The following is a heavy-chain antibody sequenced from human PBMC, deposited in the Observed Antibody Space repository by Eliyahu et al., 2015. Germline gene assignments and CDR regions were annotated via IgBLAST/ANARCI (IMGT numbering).Heavy chain of an antibody. V-gene: IGHV1-18*01. CDR1: YTFTSYG. CDR3: ARDQRFRPDNIDY. J-gene: IGHJ4*02. Sequence: YTFTSYGISWVRQAPGQGLEWMGWISAYNGNTNYAQKLQGRVTMTTDTSTSTAYMALRSLRSDDTAVYYCARDQRFRPDNIDYWGQGTLVTVSS. D-gene: IGHD2/OR15-2a*01. CDR2: ISAYNGNT.